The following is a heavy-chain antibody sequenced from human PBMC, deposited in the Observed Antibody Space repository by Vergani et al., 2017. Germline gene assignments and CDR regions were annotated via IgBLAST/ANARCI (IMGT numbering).Heavy chain of an antibody. CDR3: AKVCGSTSCPYGGGAFDV. D-gene: IGHD2-2*01. V-gene: IGHV3-23*01. CDR2: INNNGGST. CDR1: GFTFNSYA. J-gene: IGHJ3*01. Sequence: QLLESGGGLIQPGGSLRLLCAASGFTFNSYAMTWVRQAPGKGLEWVSGINNNGGSTYYADSVKGRFTISRDNSKNTLYLQMTDLRAEDTATYYCAKVCGSTSCPYGGGAFDVWGHGTMVTVSS.